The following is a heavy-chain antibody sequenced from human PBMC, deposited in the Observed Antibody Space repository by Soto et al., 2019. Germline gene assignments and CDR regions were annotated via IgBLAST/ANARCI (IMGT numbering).Heavy chain of an antibody. V-gene: IGHV3-7*01. J-gene: IGHJ6*02. CDR2: IKQDGSEK. Sequence: GGSLRLSCAASGFTFSSYWMSWVRQAPGKGLEWVANIKQDGSEKYYVDSVKGRFTISRDNAKNSLYLQMNSLRAEDTAVYYCARGYCSSTGCYYYYGMDVWGQGTTVTVSS. D-gene: IGHD2-2*01. CDR1: GFTFSSYW. CDR3: ARGYCSSTGCYYYYGMDV.